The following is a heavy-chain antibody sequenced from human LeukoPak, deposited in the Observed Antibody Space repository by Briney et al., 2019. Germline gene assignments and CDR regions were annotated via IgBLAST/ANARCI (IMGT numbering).Heavy chain of an antibody. CDR3: ARGSRGYYDFWSGYYTYYFDY. V-gene: IGHV4-61*02. CDR2: IYTSGST. CDR1: GGSISSGSYY. Sequence: SQTLSLTCTVSGGSISSGSYYWRWIRQPAGKGLEWIGRIYTSGSTKFNPSLKSRVTISEDTSKNQFSLKLSSVTAADTAVYYCARGSRGYYDFWSGYYTYYFDYWGQGTLVTVSS. D-gene: IGHD3-3*01. J-gene: IGHJ4*02.